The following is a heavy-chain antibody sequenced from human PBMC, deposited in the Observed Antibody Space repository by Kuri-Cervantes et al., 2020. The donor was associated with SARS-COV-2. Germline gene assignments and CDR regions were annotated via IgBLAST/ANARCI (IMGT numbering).Heavy chain of an antibody. J-gene: IGHJ2*01. V-gene: IGHV4-59*01. CDR1: GGSISSYY. D-gene: IGHD5-12*01. CDR2: IYYSGST. CDR3: AREPPGWLRNSGENWYFDL. Sequence: SETLSLTCTVSGGSISSYYWSWIRQPPGKGLEWIGYIYYSGSTNYNPSLKSRVTISVDTSKNQFSLKLSSVTAADTAVYYCAREPPGWLRNSGENWYFDLWGRDTLVTVSS.